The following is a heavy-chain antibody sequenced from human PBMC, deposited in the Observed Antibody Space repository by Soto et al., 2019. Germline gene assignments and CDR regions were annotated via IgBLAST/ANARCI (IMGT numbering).Heavy chain of an antibody. J-gene: IGHJ1*01. D-gene: IGHD2-8*01. V-gene: IGHV3-21*01. Sequence: SLRLSCAASGFTFSSYSMNWVRQAPGKGLEWVSSISSSSSYIYYADSVKGRFTISRDNAKNSLYLQMNSLRAEDTAVYYCARGTSVIAKGVSPSEYFQHGGQGTLVTVS. CDR3: ARGTSVIAKGVSPSEYFQH. CDR1: GFTFSSYS. CDR2: ISSSSSYI.